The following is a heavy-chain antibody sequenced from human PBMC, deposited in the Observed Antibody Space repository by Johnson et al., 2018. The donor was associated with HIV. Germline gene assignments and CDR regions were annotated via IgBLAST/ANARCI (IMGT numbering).Heavy chain of an antibody. V-gene: IGHV3-33*03. Sequence: QVLLVESGGGVVQPGRSLRLSSAASGFTFRSYALPWVRPAPGKGLELVAVLWDVGSNKYYAYSVQGLFTIPRYNAKNALYLQMNSLRAEDTALYYCAKDWAPPARIAAAASHSFDIWSQGTMVTVSS. D-gene: IGHD6-13*01. CDR2: LWDVGSNK. J-gene: IGHJ3*02. CDR1: GFTFRSYA. CDR3: AKDWAPPARIAAAASHSFDI.